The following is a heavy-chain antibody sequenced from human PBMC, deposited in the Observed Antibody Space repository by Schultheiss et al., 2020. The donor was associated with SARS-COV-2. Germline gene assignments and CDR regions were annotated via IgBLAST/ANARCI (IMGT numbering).Heavy chain of an antibody. Sequence: SVKVSCKASGGTFSSYAISWVRQAPGQGLEWMGRVIPIFDTANYAQKFQGRVTITADKSTSTAYMELSSLRSEDTAVYYCARVNLGYCSGGSCYYFDYWGQGTLVTVSS. D-gene: IGHD2-15*01. CDR2: VIPIFDTA. CDR3: ARVNLGYCSGGSCYYFDY. CDR1: GGTFSSYA. J-gene: IGHJ4*02. V-gene: IGHV1-69*06.